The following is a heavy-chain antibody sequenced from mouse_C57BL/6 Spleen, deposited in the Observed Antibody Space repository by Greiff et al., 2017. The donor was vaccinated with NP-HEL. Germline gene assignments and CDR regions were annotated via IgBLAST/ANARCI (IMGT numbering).Heavy chain of an antibody. V-gene: IGHV1-82*01. CDR1: GYAFSSSW. D-gene: IGHD1-1*01. CDR3: AREPSYYYGSSYGFAY. CDR2: IYPGDGDT. J-gene: IGHJ3*01. Sequence: VQLQESGPELVKPGASVKISCKASGYAFSSSWMNWVKQRPGKGLEWIGRIYPGDGDTNYNGKFKGKATLTADKSSSTAYMQLSSLTSEDSAVYFCAREPSYYYGSSYGFAYWGQGTLVTVSA.